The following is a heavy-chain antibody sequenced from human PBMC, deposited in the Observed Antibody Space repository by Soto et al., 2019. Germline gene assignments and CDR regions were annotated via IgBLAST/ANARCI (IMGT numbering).Heavy chain of an antibody. CDR1: GFTFSSYA. Sequence: PGGSLRLSCAASGFTFSSYAMSWVRQAPGKGLEWVSAISGSGGSTYYADSVKGRFIISRDNSKNTLYLQMNSLRAEDTAVYYCAKGSCSGGSCYPDYWGQGTLVTVSS. D-gene: IGHD2-15*01. CDR2: ISGSGGST. CDR3: AKGSCSGGSCYPDY. V-gene: IGHV3-23*01. J-gene: IGHJ4*02.